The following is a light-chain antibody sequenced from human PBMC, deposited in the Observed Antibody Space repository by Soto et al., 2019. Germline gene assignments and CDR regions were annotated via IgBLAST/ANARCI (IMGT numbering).Light chain of an antibody. J-gene: IGKJ1*01. V-gene: IGKV3-15*01. Sequence: EIVMTPSPATLSVSPGERATLSCRAGQGVTTNFAWYQQKSGQSPRLLIYDVSIRATGVPARFSGSGSGTEFTLTISSLQPDDFATYYCQHYNSYSEAFGQGTKVDIK. CDR2: DVS. CDR3: QHYNSYSEA. CDR1: QGVTTN.